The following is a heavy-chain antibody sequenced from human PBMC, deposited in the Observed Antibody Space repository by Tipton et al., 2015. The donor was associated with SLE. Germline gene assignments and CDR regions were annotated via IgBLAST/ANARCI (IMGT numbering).Heavy chain of an antibody. CDR2: INHTGST. D-gene: IGHD6-13*01. Sequence: TLSLTCAVYGGSFSGYNWSWIRQPPGKGLQWIGEINHTGSTNYNPSLKSRVTISVDTSKNQFSLKLSSVTAADTAVYYCARQPIAAAGTSNYFDYWGQGTLVTVSS. CDR3: ARQPIAAAGTSNYFDY. CDR1: GGSFSGYN. J-gene: IGHJ4*02. V-gene: IGHV4-34*01.